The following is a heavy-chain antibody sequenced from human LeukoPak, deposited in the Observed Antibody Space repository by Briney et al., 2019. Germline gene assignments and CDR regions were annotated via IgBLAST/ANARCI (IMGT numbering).Heavy chain of an antibody. V-gene: IGHV5-51*01. Sequence: GESLKISCKGSGYSFSNYWIGWVRQMPGKGLEWMGIIYPGEYDIRYSPSFQGQVTISADKSISTAYLQWSSLKAEDTAVYYCARFYSSNWYYVDYWGQGTLVTVSS. CDR2: IYPGEYDI. CDR1: GYSFSNYW. J-gene: IGHJ4*02. D-gene: IGHD6-13*01. CDR3: ARFYSSNWYYVDY.